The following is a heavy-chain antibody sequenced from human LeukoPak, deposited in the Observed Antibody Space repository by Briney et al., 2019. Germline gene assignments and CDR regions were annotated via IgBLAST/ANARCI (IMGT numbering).Heavy chain of an antibody. D-gene: IGHD3-16*01. Sequence: GGSLRLSCSASGFTFRDYDMNWIRQAPGKGLEWISAISGRSSHTYYGDSVKGRFSISRDNAKNLLYLQMNGLGAEDTAVYYCGRAFPPLRTSSAGDLWGQGTLVTVSS. J-gene: IGHJ4*02. CDR2: ISGRSSHT. V-gene: IGHV3-21*06. CDR1: GFTFRDYD. CDR3: GRAFPPLRTSSAGDL.